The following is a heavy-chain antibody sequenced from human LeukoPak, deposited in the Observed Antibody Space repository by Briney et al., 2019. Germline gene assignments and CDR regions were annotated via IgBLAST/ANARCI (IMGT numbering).Heavy chain of an antibody. CDR3: AREVAAAGIDY. J-gene: IGHJ4*02. CDR1: GGSISSGSYY. CDR2: IYTSGST. Sequence: SQTLSLTCTVPGGSISSGSYYWSWIRQPAGKGLEWIGRIYTSGSTNYNPSLKSRVTISVDTSKNQFSLKLSSVTAADTAVYYCAREVAAAGIDYWGQGTLVTVSS. D-gene: IGHD6-13*01. V-gene: IGHV4-61*02.